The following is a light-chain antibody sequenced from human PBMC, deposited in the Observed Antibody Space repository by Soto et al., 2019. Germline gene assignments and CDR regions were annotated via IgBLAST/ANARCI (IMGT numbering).Light chain of an antibody. J-gene: IGLJ2*01. CDR1: SSDVGGYNY. CDR2: DVS. CDR3: SSYTSSSTPVV. V-gene: IGLV2-14*01. Sequence: QSALTQPASVSGSPGQSITISCTGTSSDVGGYNYVSWYQQHPGKAPKLMIYDVSNRPSGVYNRFSGSKSGNTASLTISGFQAEDEADYYCSSYTSSSTPVVFGGGTKLTVL.